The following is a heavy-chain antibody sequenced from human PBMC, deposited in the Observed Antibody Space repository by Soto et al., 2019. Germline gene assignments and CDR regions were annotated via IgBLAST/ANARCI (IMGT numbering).Heavy chain of an antibody. CDR1: GFTFSNAW. CDR2: IKSKTDGGTT. V-gene: IGHV3-15*07. D-gene: IGHD6-19*01. Sequence: PGGSLRLSCAASGFTFSNAWMNWVRQAPGKGLEWVGRIKSKTDGGTTDYAAPVKGRFTISRDDSKNTLYLQMNSLKTEDTAVYYCTTDIRYSSGWYGRDYWGQGTLVTVSS. CDR3: TTDIRYSSGWYGRDY. J-gene: IGHJ4*02.